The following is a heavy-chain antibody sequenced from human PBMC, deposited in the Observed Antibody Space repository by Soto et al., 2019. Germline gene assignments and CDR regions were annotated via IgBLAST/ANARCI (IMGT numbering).Heavy chain of an antibody. CDR1: GFTFSSYE. Sequence: GGSLRLSCAASGFTFSSYEMNWVRQAPGKGLEWVSYISSSGSTIYYADSVKGRFTISRDNAKNSLYLQMNSLRAEDTAVYYCAREGGYSYGYGYYYGMDVWGQGTTVTVS. V-gene: IGHV3-48*03. CDR3: AREGGYSYGYGYYYGMDV. J-gene: IGHJ6*02. CDR2: ISSSGSTI. D-gene: IGHD5-18*01.